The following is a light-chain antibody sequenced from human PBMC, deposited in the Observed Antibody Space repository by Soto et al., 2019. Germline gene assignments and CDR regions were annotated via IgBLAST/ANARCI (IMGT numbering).Light chain of an antibody. CDR3: QQYNSYGT. J-gene: IGKJ1*01. CDR2: DAS. CDR1: QSISSW. Sequence: DIQMTQSPSTLSASVGDRFTISCLASQSISSWLACYQQKPGKAPKLLIYDASSLESGVPSRFSGSGSGTEFTLTISSLQPDDFATYYCQQYNSYGTFGQGTKVDIK. V-gene: IGKV1-5*01.